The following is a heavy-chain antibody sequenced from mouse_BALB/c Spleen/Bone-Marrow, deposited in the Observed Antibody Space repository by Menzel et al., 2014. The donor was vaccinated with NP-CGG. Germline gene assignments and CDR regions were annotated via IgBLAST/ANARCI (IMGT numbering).Heavy chain of an antibody. CDR3: ARSGGHWGGGWFAC. J-gene: IGHJ3*01. D-gene: IGHD3-1*01. Sequence: EVQLQQSGAELVKPGASVKLPCTVSGFNIKDTYIHWMKQRPEQGLEWIGRIDPVNGNSKFDPKFQGKATITADTSSNTAYLQLISLTCEDTAVYCCARSGGHWGGGWFACWGGGSLGTVSA. CDR1: GFNIKDTY. CDR2: IDPVNGNS. V-gene: IGHV14-3*02.